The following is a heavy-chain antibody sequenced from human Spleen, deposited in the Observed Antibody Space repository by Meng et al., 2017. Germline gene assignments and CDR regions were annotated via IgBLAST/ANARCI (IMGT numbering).Heavy chain of an antibody. CDR2: FEPEDDET. J-gene: IGHJ6*02. Sequence: ASVKVSCKVSGNTLIELSMHWVRQAPGKGLEWMGGFEPEDDETIYAQKFQGRLTMTEDTSTDTAYMELSSLRSEDTAVYYCARKERITMVRGVIISSYDYGMDVWGQGTMVTVSS. CDR3: ARKERITMVRGVIISSYDYGMDV. V-gene: IGHV1-24*01. CDR1: GNTLIELS. D-gene: IGHD3-10*01.